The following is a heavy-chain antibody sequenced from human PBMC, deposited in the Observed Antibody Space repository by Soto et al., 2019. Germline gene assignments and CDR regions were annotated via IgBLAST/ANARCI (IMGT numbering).Heavy chain of an antibody. D-gene: IGHD3-3*01. CDR3: AHSRIGEYDY. J-gene: IGHJ4*02. CDR2: IYWDDDK. Sequence: QITLKESGPTLVKPTQTLTLTCIFSGFSLTTSGMGVGWIRQPPGKALEWLAHIYWDDDKRYSPSLKSRLTITKDTSKNQVVLTMTNMALVDTATYYCAHSRIGEYDYWGQGTLVTVSS. V-gene: IGHV2-5*02. CDR1: GFSLTTSGMG.